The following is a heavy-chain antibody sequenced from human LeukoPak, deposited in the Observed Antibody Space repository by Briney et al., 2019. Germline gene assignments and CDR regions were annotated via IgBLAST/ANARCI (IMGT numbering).Heavy chain of an antibody. D-gene: IGHD3-10*01. Sequence: SETLSLTCTVSGGSISSYYWSWIRQPPGKGLEWIGYIYYSGSTNYNPSLKSRVTISVDTSKNQFSLKLSSVTAADTAVYYCARGSYGSGSYSDYWGQGTLVTASS. CDR3: ARGSYGSGSYSDY. V-gene: IGHV4-59*01. CDR1: GGSISSYY. J-gene: IGHJ4*02. CDR2: IYYSGST.